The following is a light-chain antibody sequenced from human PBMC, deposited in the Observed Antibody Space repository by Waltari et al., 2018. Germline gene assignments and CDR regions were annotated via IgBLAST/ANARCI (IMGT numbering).Light chain of an antibody. V-gene: IGKV1-5*03. CDR2: KAS. J-gene: IGKJ1*01. CDR3: QQYNSYSPT. CDR1: QSISSW. Sequence: DIQMTQSPSTLSASVGDRVTITCRASQSISSWLAWYQQKPGKAPKLLIYKASSLESGVPTRFIGIGSGTEFTLTISSLQPYDFAPYYCQQYNSYSPTFGQGTKVEIK.